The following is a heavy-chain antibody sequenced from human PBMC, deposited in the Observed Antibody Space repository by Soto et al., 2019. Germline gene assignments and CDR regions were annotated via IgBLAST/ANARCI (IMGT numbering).Heavy chain of an antibody. J-gene: IGHJ4*02. CDR2: VYYSGST. CDR3: ARGVGNDYSDYYFDY. Sequence: QVQLQESGPGLVKPSQTLSLTCTVSGGSIRSGGYYWSWIRQPPGKGLEWIGYVYYSGSTYFNPSLKSRVTISVDTSKNQFSLKLSSVTAADTAVYSCARGVGNDYSDYYFDYWGQGTLVTVSS. CDR1: GGSIRSGGYY. V-gene: IGHV4-31*03. D-gene: IGHD4-17*01.